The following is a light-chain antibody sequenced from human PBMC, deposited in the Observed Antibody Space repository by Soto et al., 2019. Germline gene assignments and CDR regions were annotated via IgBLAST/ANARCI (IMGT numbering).Light chain of an antibody. Sequence: LTSPPHTQNEYPXXRATLXCRASQSVSSNLAWYQQEPGQAPRLLIYGASTRATGIPARFSGSGSGTEFTLTISSLQAEDFAVYYWPEYNNWRPWPFGQ. CDR1: QSVSSN. CDR3: PEYNNWRPWP. V-gene: IGKV3-15*01. CDR2: GAS. J-gene: IGKJ5*01.